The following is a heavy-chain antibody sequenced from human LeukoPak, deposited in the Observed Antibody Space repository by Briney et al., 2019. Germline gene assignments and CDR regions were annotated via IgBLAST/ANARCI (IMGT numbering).Heavy chain of an antibody. D-gene: IGHD1-26*01. Sequence: GASVKVSCKASGYTFTGYYMHWVRRAPGQGLEWMGRINPNSGGTNYAQKFQGRVTMTRDTSISTAYMELSRLRSDDTAVYYCARDLIYGVGAQLRLDCWGQGTLVTVSS. CDR2: INPNSGGT. CDR3: ARDLIYGVGAQLRLDC. CDR1: GYTFTGYY. J-gene: IGHJ4*02. V-gene: IGHV1-2*06.